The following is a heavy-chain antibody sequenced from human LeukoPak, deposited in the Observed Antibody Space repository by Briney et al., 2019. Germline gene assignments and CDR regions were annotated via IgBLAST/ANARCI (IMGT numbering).Heavy chain of an antibody. CDR2: ISTSSIYI. V-gene: IGHV3-21*01. CDR1: GFTFSSYS. Sequence: GGSLRLSCAASGFTFSSYSMNWVRQAPGKGLEWVSSISTSSIYIYYADSVKGRFTISRDNAKNSLYLQMNSLRAEDTAVYYCAREWCSSTSCPGRNYYGMDVWGQGTTVTVSS. J-gene: IGHJ6*02. CDR3: AREWCSSTSCPGRNYYGMDV. D-gene: IGHD2-2*01.